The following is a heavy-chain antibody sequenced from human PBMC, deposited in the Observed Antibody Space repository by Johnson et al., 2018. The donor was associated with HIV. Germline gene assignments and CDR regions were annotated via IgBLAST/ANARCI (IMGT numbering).Heavy chain of an antibody. D-gene: IGHD3-10*01. Sequence: VQLVESGGGLVQPGGSLRLSCAASGFTVSSNYMSWVRQAPGKGLEWVSVIYTGSDSTSYTDSVKDRFTISRDSSKNTLYLQMNSLRAEDTAVYYCARDVASVYGSGDHAFDIWGQGTMVTVSS. V-gene: IGHV3-66*01. J-gene: IGHJ3*02. CDR2: IYTGSDST. CDR3: ARDVASVYGSGDHAFDI. CDR1: GFTVSSNY.